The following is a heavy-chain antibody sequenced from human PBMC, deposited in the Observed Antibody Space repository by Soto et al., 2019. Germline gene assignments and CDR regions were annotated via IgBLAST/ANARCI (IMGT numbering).Heavy chain of an antibody. D-gene: IGHD5-12*01. CDR3: ARVGLSKGYAAGDH. V-gene: IGHV3-7*01. CDR2: IERDGSEK. J-gene: IGHJ4*02. Sequence: EVQLVESGGDLVQPGGSLSLSCAASGFTFSSHWMSWVRQAPGKGLEWVANIERDGSEKNYVASVKARFTIARDNAKNSVYLEMTSLTGEDTGLYYWARVGLSKGYAAGDHWGQGALVTVSS. CDR1: GFTFSSHW.